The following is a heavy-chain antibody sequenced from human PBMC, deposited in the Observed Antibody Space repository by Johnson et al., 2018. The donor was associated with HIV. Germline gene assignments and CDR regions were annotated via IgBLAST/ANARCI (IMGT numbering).Heavy chain of an antibody. CDR2: IASLGDNT. Sequence: EVQLVESGGGVVQPGESLRLSCAPSGFTFSRHPMHWVRQAPGKGLEHVATIASLGDNTYYADSVKGRFTISRDNFKNMLYLQMSSLRAEDTAVYYCAKGRGYDYDALDFWGQGTMVTVSS. J-gene: IGHJ3*01. CDR1: GFTFSRHP. CDR3: AKGRGYDYDALDF. D-gene: IGHD5-12*01. V-gene: IGHV3-64*07.